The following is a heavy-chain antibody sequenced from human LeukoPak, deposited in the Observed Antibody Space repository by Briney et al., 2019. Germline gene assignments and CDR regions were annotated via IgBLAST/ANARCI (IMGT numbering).Heavy chain of an antibody. CDR2: ISSSSGTI. V-gene: IGHV3-48*01. CDR3: ARDTVEMASGPDY. D-gene: IGHD5-24*01. CDR1: GFTFSNYD. J-gene: IGHJ4*02. Sequence: GGSLRLSCAASGFTFSNYDMSWVRQAPGKGLEWISYISSSSGTIYYADSVKGRFTISRDNAKNSLYLQMNSLRAEDTAVYYCARDTVEMASGPDYWGQGTLVTVSS.